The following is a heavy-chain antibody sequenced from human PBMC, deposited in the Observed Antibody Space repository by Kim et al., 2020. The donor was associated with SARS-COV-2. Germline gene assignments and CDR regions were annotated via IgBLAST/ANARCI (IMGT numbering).Heavy chain of an antibody. CDR2: IWYDGSNR. CDR3: ARYETGTTK. J-gene: IGHJ4*02. Sequence: RQAPGKGLEWVAVIWYDGSNRDYADSVKGRFTISRDNSRNTLYLEMNNLRAEDTAVYFCARYETGTTKWGQGTLVTVSS. D-gene: IGHD4-17*01. V-gene: IGHV3-33*01.